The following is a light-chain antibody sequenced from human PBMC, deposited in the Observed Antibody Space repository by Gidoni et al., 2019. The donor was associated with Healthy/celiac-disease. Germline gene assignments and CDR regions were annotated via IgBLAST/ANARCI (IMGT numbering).Light chain of an antibody. CDR1: SSDVGGDNY. J-gene: IGLJ2*01. CDR2: AVS. Sequence: QSALTKPAAVSGSPGQSITISCTVTSSDVGGDNYVSWYQQQPGKAPKLMIYAVSNRPSGVSNRFSGSKSGNTASLTISGLQAEDEADYYCRSYTSSSTHVVFGGGTKLTVL. CDR3: RSYTSSSTHVV. V-gene: IGLV2-14*01.